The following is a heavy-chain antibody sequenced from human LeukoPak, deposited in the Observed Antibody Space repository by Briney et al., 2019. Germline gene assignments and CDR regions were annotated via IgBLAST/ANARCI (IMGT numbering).Heavy chain of an antibody. CDR3: ARGRYYYGSGSRYYYYYMDV. Sequence: PSETLSLTCTVSGGSISSYYWSWIRQPPGKGLEWIGYIYYSGSTNYNPSLKSRVTISVDTSKNQFSLKLSSVTAADTAAYYCARGRYYYGSGSRYYYYYMDVWGKGTTVTVSS. J-gene: IGHJ6*03. V-gene: IGHV4-59*01. CDR1: GGSISSYY. D-gene: IGHD3-10*01. CDR2: IYYSGST.